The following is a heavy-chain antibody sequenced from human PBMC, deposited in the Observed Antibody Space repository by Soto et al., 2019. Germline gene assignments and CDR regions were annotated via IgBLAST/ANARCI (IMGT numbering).Heavy chain of an antibody. CDR2: IYYSGST. V-gene: IGHV4-31*03. J-gene: IGHJ6*02. D-gene: IGHD3-3*01. CDR1: GGSISSGGYY. Sequence: PSETLSLTCTVSGGSISSGGYYWSWIRQHPGKGLEWIGYIYYSGSTYYNPSLKSRVTISVDTSKNQFSLKLSSVTAADTAVYYCARDLGFLEWFDRGGMDVWGQGTTVTVSS. CDR3: ARDLGFLEWFDRGGMDV.